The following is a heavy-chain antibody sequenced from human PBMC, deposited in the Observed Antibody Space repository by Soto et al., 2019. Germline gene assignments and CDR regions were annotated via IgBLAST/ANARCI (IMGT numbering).Heavy chain of an antibody. D-gene: IGHD3-22*01. J-gene: IGHJ4*02. CDR1: GRTVSSYA. CDR2: IIPIFGTA. V-gene: IGHV1-69*06. CDR3: ARGGYYYDSSGYFDY. Sequence: SVKVSCKASGRTVSSYAISCVRQAPGQGLEWMGGIIPIFGTANYAQKFQGRVTITADKSTSTAYMELSSLRSEDTAVYYCARGGYYYDSSGYFDYWGQGTLVTVSS.